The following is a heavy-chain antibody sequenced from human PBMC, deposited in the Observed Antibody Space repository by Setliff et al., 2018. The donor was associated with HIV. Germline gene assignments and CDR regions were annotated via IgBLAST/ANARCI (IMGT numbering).Heavy chain of an antibody. CDR2: IYTTGST. V-gene: IGHV4-61*02. D-gene: IGHD2-15*01. CDR3: ARGDSGGSSYLGGYYYGMDV. Sequence: PSETLSLTCTVSGGSISSGSYYWSWIRQPAGKGLEWIGRIYTTGSTNYNPSLKSRVTISVDTSKNQFSLKLSSVTAADTAVYYCARGDSGGSSYLGGYYYGMDVWGQGTTVTVSS. J-gene: IGHJ6*02. CDR1: GGSISSGSYY.